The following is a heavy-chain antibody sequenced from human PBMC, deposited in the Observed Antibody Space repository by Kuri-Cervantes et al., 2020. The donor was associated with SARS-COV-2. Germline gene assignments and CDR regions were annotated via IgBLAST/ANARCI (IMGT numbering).Heavy chain of an antibody. CDR3: ARDYGGNSWGPYYYYYGMDV. CDR2: VNPDGSTT. Sequence: ASVKVSCKAFGNTPFAYDIDWVRQAPGLGPEWMGRVNPDGSTTTYAPKFQGRLSITRHTSTRTVYMELRRLQSDDTAVYYCARDYGGNSWGPYYYYYGMDVWGQGTTVTVSS. CDR1: GNTPFAYD. D-gene: IGHD4-23*01. J-gene: IGHJ6*02. V-gene: IGHV1-46*01.